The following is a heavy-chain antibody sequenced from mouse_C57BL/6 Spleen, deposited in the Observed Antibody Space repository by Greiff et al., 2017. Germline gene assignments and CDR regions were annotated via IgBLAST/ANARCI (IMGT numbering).Heavy chain of an antibody. V-gene: IGHV1-50*01. J-gene: IGHJ2*01. CDR1: GYTFTSYW. Sequence: QVQLQQPGAELVKPGASVKLSCKASGYTFTSYWMQWVKQRPGQGLEWIGEIDPSGSYTNYNQKFKGKATLTVATSSSTAYMQLSSLTSEDSAVYSCASDTTVVAKGEDYWGQGTTLTVSS. CDR3: ASDTTVVAKGEDY. CDR2: IDPSGSYT. D-gene: IGHD1-1*01.